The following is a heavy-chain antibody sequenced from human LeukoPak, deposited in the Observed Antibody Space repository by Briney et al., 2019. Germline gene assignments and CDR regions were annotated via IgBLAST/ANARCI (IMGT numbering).Heavy chain of an antibody. V-gene: IGHV3-7*01. J-gene: IGHJ6*03. CDR1: GFTFSSYW. CDR3: AREPTIFGVVPLYYYYYYMDV. D-gene: IGHD3-3*01. CDR2: IKQDGSEK. Sequence: GGSLRLSCAASGFTFSSYWMSWVRQAPGKGLEWVANIKQDGSEKYYVDSVKGRFTISRDNAKNSLYLQMNSLRAEDTAVYYCAREPTIFGVVPLYYYYYYMDVWGKGTTVTVSS.